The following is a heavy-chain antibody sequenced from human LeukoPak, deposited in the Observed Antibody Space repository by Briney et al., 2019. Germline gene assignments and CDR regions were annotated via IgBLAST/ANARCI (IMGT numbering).Heavy chain of an antibody. CDR2: IYYSGST. CDR3: ARESRFYYYGMDV. V-gene: IGHV4-59*06. CDR1: GGSISSYY. D-gene: IGHD3-16*01. Sequence: SETLSLTCTVSGGSISSYYWSWIRQHPGKGLEWIGYIYYSGSTYYNPSLKSRVTISVDTSKNQFSLKLSSVTAADTAVYYCARESRFYYYGMDVWGQGTTVTVSS. J-gene: IGHJ6*02.